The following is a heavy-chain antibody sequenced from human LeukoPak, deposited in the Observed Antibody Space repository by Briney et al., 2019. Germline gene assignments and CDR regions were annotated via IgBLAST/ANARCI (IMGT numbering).Heavy chain of an antibody. Sequence: QTGGPLRLSCAASGFTFSSYAMHWVRQAPGKGLEWVAVISYDESGKYYADSVKARFTISRDNSKNTLSLQMNSLRAEDTAVYYCARGSYGSLYWGQGTLVTVSS. J-gene: IGHJ4*02. CDR1: GFTFSSYA. D-gene: IGHD5-18*01. CDR2: ISYDESGK. V-gene: IGHV3-30*04. CDR3: ARGSYGSLY.